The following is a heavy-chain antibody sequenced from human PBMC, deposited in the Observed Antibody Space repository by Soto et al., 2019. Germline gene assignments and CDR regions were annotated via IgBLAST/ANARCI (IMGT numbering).Heavy chain of an antibody. J-gene: IGHJ6*02. Sequence: GGALGLSCAASGFTFSSYSMSWVRQAPGKGLEWVSAISGSGGSTYYADSVKGRFTISRDNSKNTLYLQMNSLRAEDTAVYYCALYSSRYYYYYGMDVWGQGTTVTVSS. CDR3: ALYSSRYYYYYGMDV. V-gene: IGHV3-23*01. D-gene: IGHD6-13*01. CDR1: GFTFSSYS. CDR2: ISGSGGST.